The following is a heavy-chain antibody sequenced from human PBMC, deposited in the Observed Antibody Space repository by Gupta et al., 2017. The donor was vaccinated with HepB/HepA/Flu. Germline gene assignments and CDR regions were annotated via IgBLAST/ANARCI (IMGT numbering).Heavy chain of an antibody. J-gene: IGHJ4*02. V-gene: IGHV3-23*01. CDR2: ISGSGGST. CDR1: GFPFSRYA. D-gene: IGHD3-3*01. CDR3: AKDIDFWSGYLQYYFDY. Sequence: EVQLLASGGGLVQTGGSLRPSCTASGFPFSRYAMGWVRQAPGKGLEWVSAISGSGGSTYYADSVKGRFTISRDNSKNTLYLQMNSLRAEDTAVYYCAKDIDFWSGYLQYYFDYWGQGTLVTVSS.